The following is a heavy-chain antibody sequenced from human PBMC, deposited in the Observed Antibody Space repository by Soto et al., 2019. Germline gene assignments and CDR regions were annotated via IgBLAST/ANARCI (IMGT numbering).Heavy chain of an antibody. CDR3: AKDIANYYDSSGYFSDPSGYYYVMDF. D-gene: IGHD3-22*01. V-gene: IGHV3-23*01. CDR2: ISGSGGST. CDR1: GFTFSSYA. J-gene: IGHJ6*02. Sequence: LRLSCAASGFTFSSYAMSWVRQAPGKGLEWVSAISGSGGSTYYADSVKGRFTISRDNSKNTLYLQMNSLRAEDTAVYYCAKDIANYYDSSGYFSDPSGYYYVMDFWGQGTTVTVSS.